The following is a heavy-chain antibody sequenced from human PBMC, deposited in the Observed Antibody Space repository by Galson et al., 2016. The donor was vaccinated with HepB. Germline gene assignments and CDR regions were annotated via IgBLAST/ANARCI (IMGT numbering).Heavy chain of an antibody. J-gene: IGHJ4*02. D-gene: IGHD2-15*01. Sequence: SLRLSCAASGFTFSNYAMSWVRQAPGKGLEWVSSISQSGSITYYADSLKGRFTISRDNSKNILYLQMKSLRAEDTAVYYCAKDETSGFCNGETCYRTFDYRGQGTLITVSS. V-gene: IGHV3-23*01. CDR3: AKDETSGFCNGETCYRTFDY. CDR1: GFTFSNYA. CDR2: ISQSGSIT.